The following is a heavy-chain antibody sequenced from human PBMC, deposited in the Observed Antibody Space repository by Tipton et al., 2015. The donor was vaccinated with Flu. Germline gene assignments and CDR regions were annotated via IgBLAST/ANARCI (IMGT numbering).Heavy chain of an antibody. CDR2: INQDGSVN. J-gene: IGHJ4*02. Sequence: SLRLSCAVSGFTFGDYWMHWVRQAPGRGLEWVANINQDGSVNYYVDSVKGRFTISRDNAKNSLYLQMNNLRAEDTAVYYCAKDGWDTSGWYPFDYWGQGTLVTVSS. D-gene: IGHD6-19*01. V-gene: IGHV3-7*01. CDR3: AKDGWDTSGWYPFDY. CDR1: GFTFGDYW.